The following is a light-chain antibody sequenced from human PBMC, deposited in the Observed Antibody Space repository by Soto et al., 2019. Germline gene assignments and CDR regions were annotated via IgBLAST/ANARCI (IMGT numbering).Light chain of an antibody. Sequence: DMQMTQSPSTLSASVGDRVTITCRASQSISSWLAWYQQKPGNAPKLLIYKASSLESGVPSRFSGSGSGIEFTLTITSLQPDDFATYDCQQYNTYPWTFGQGTKVEIK. CDR3: QQYNTYPWT. CDR1: QSISSW. V-gene: IGKV1-5*03. CDR2: KAS. J-gene: IGKJ1*01.